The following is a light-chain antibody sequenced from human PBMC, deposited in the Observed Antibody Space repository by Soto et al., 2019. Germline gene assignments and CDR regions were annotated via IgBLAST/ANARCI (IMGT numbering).Light chain of an antibody. J-gene: IGKJ1*01. CDR3: QQNAITPPWT. CDR2: AAS. Sequence: QLTQTPSSLSASAGDRVIITCLASQSVSRSLNWYQQKAGQAPKLLIYAASTLHSGVPSRFSGSGSGTEFTLTISSLQPEDFATYYCQQNAITPPWTCGQGTKGDIK. V-gene: IGKV1-39*01. CDR1: QSVSRS.